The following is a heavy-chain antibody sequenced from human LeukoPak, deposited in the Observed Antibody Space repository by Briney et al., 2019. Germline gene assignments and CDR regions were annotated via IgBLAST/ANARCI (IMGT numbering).Heavy chain of an antibody. CDR3: ARIDSSGFYPAY. J-gene: IGHJ4*02. CDR1: GFTVSSNF. Sequence: GGSLRLSCAASGFTVSSNFMSWVRQAPGKGLEWVSVVYGGGTTYYADSVKGRFTISRDNSKNALYLQMNSLRVEDTAVYYCARIDSSGFYPAYWGQGTLVTVCS. V-gene: IGHV3-53*01. D-gene: IGHD3-22*01. CDR2: VYGGGTT.